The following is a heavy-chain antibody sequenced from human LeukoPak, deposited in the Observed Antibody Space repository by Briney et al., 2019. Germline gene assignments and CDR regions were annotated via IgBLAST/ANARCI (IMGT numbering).Heavy chain of an antibody. Sequence: PGGSLRLSGAATGFTFSNYAMSEVRQTPGKGLECVSVVTGSGGHTYYTGSVNGRFTISRDNSKNTLYLQMNSLRAEDTAVYYCARGTLEHCSGASCYPLDSWGQGTLVTVSS. J-gene: IGHJ5*01. CDR2: VTGSGGHT. CDR1: GFTFSNYA. V-gene: IGHV3-23*01. CDR3: ARGTLEHCSGASCYPLDS. D-gene: IGHD2-15*01.